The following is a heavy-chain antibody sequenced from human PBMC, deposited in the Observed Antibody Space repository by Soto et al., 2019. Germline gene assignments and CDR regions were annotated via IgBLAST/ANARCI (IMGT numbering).Heavy chain of an antibody. CDR1: GYTFTGYY. J-gene: IGHJ3*02. V-gene: IGHV1-2*04. CDR3: ARERGYSYGRGAFDI. Sequence: ASVKVSCKASGYTFTGYYMHWVRQAPGQGLEWMGWINPNRGGTNYAQKFQGWVTMTRDTSISTAYMELSRLRSDDTAVYYCARERGYSYGRGAFDIWGQGTMVTVSS. CDR2: INPNRGGT. D-gene: IGHD5-18*01.